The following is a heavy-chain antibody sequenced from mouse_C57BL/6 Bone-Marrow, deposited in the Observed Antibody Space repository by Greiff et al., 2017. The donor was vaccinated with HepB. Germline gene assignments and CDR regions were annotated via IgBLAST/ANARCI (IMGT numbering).Heavy chain of an antibody. Sequence: QVQLKESGPGLVQPSQSLSITCTVSGFSLTSYGVHWVRQSPGKGLEWLGVIWSGGSTDYNAAFISRLSISKDNSKSQVFFKMNSLQADDTAIYYCARNYDYDFFFAYWGQGTLVTVSA. V-gene: IGHV2-2*01. D-gene: IGHD2-4*01. CDR2: IWSGGST. J-gene: IGHJ3*01. CDR1: GFSLTSYG. CDR3: ARNYDYDFFFAY.